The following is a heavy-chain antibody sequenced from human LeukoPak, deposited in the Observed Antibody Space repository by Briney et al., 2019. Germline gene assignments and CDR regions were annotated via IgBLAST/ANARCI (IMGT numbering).Heavy chain of an antibody. V-gene: IGHV3-23*01. D-gene: IGHD3-3*01. Sequence: GGSLRLSCAASGFTFNTYAMTWVRQAPGKGLEWVSAISSGGGSTYYAESVKGRFTISRDNSKNMLYLQVNSLRAEDTAVYYCARDSHAGNYDFWSGYPSWGMDVWGQGTTVTVSS. CDR2: ISSGGGST. CDR3: ARDSHAGNYDFWSGYPSWGMDV. J-gene: IGHJ6*02. CDR1: GFTFNTYA.